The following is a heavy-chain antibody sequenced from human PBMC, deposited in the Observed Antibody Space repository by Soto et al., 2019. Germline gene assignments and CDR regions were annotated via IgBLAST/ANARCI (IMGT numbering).Heavy chain of an antibody. CDR1: GFTFSGSA. CDR2: IRSKANSYAT. D-gene: IGHD1-26*01. CDR3: TRRLTVGATSGYGMDV. J-gene: IGHJ6*02. Sequence: GGSLRLSCAASGFTFSGSAMHWVRQASGKGLEWVGRIRSKANSYATAYAASVKGRFTISRDDSKNTAYLQMNSLKTEDTAVYYCTRRLTVGATSGYGMDVWGQGTTVTVSS. V-gene: IGHV3-73*01.